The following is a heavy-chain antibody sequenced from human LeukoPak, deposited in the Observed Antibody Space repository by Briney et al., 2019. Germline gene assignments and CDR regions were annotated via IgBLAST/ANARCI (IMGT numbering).Heavy chain of an antibody. V-gene: IGHV4-39*07. Sequence: SETLPLTCTVSGGSIYSGDYYWSWIRQPPGKGLEWVGSIYYSGSTYYNPSLKSRVTISVDTSENQFSLKLSSVTAADTAVYFCARGPRWLQDYFNYWGQGTLVTVSS. CDR3: ARGPRWLQDYFNY. D-gene: IGHD5-24*01. CDR1: GGSIYSGDYY. CDR2: IYYSGST. J-gene: IGHJ4*02.